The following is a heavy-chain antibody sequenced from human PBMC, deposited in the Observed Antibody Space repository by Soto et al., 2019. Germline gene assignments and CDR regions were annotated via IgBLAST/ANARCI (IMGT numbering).Heavy chain of an antibody. J-gene: IGHJ6*02. CDR3: ARRMEGICGGGSYYTYYYYGMDV. CDR2: IIPILGIA. Sequence: QVQLVQSGAEVKKPGSSVKVSCKASGGTFSSYTISWVRQAPGQGLEWMGRIIPILGIANYAQKSQGRVTITADKSTSTAYMELSSLRAEDTAVYYCARRMEGICGGGSYYTYYYYGMDVWGQGTTVTVSS. CDR1: GGTFSSYT. D-gene: IGHD2-15*01. V-gene: IGHV1-69*02.